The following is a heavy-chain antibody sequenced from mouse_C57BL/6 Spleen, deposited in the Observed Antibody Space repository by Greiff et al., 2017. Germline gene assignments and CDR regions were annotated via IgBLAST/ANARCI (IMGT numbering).Heavy chain of an antibody. CDR1: GYTFTSYW. Sequence: QVQLQQPGAELVMPGASVKLSCKASGYTFTSYWMHWVKQRPGQGLEWIGEIDPSDSYTNYNQKFKGKSTLTVDKSSSTAYMQLISLTSEDSAVYYCARRNWDRYYFDYWGPGTTLTVSS. CDR2: IDPSDSYT. J-gene: IGHJ2*01. V-gene: IGHV1-69*01. D-gene: IGHD4-1*01. CDR3: ARRNWDRYYFDY.